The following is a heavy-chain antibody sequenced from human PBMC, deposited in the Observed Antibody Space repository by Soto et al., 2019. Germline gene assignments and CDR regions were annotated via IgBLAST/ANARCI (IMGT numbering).Heavy chain of an antibody. Sequence: QVHLQQWGAGLLKPSETLSLTCAVYGESFIGYYWTWIRQPPGKGLEWIGEINHRGSTNYNPSLKRRFSISIDTAKNQSSLKLTSGTAADTTVYYCARTDIVTTYWFDPWGQGTLVTVSS. CDR3: ARTDIVTTYWFDP. CDR2: INHRGST. V-gene: IGHV4-34*02. D-gene: IGHD5-12*01. CDR1: GESFIGYY. J-gene: IGHJ5*02.